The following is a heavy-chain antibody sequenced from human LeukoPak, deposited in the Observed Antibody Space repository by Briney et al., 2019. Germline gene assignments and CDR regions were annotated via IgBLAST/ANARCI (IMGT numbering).Heavy chain of an antibody. CDR3: VRDPGYCSSTSCYGYFDY. Sequence: PSETLSLTCAVYGGSFSGYYWSWIRQPPGKGLEWIGEINHSGSTNYNPSLKSRVTISVDTSKNQFSLKLSSVTAADTAVYYCVRDPGYCSSTSCYGYFDYWGQGTLVTVSS. D-gene: IGHD2-2*01. V-gene: IGHV4-34*01. CDR2: INHSGST. J-gene: IGHJ4*02. CDR1: GGSFSGYY.